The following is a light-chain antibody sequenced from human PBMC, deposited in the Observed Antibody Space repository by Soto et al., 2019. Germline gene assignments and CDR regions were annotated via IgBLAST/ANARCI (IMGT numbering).Light chain of an antibody. CDR3: QPYGSSTWT. Sequence: EIVLTQSPGTLSLSPGERATLSCRASQSVSSGCLAWDQQKPGQAPRLLIYGASSRATGIPDRFSGSGSGTGFTLTISGLEPEDLAVYYCQPYGSSTWTSGQGTKLEIK. J-gene: IGKJ1*01. CDR2: GAS. CDR1: QSVSSGC. V-gene: IGKV3-20*01.